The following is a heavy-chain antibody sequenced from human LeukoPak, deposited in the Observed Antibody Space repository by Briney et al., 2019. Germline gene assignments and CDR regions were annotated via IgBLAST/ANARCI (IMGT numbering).Heavy chain of an antibody. J-gene: IGHJ5*02. Sequence: VASVKVSCKASGYTFTSYYMHWVRQAPGQGLEWMGIINPSGGSTSYAQKFPGRVIMTRDTSTKKVLNELMNLRTEDTAVDYCWGRRPPSVGPEDNWFDPWGQGTLVTVSS. CDR3: WGRRPPSVGPEDNWFDP. CDR1: GYTFTSYY. CDR2: INPSGGST. V-gene: IGHV1-46*01. D-gene: IGHD3-16*01.